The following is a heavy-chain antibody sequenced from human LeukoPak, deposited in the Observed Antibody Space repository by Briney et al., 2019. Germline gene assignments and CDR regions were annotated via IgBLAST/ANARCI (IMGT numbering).Heavy chain of an antibody. D-gene: IGHD3-22*01. J-gene: IGHJ4*02. CDR3: AKAAYDSSGSWYYFDY. Sequence: GRSLRLSCAASGFTFDDYAMHWVRQAPGKGLEWVSGISWNSGSIGYADSVKGRFTISRDNAKNSLYLQMNSLRAEDTAVYYCAKAAYDSSGSWYYFDYWGQGTLVTVSS. CDR1: GFTFDDYA. V-gene: IGHV3-9*01. CDR2: ISWNSGSI.